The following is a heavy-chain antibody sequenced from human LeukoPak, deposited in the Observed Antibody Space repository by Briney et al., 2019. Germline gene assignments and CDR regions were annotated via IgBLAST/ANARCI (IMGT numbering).Heavy chain of an antibody. CDR3: VRVDIVATNGAFDI. J-gene: IGHJ3*02. Sequence: SETLSLTCTVSGGSISSYYWGWIRQPPGKGLEWIGSIYYSGSTYYDPSLKSRVTISVDTSKNQFSLKLSSVTAADTAVYYCVRVDIVATNGAFDIWGQGTMVTVSS. D-gene: IGHD5-12*01. V-gene: IGHV4-39*07. CDR2: IYYSGST. CDR1: GGSISSYY.